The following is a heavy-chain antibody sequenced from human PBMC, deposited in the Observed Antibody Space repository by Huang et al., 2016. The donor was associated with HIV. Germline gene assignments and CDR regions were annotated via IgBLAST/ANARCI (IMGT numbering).Heavy chain of an antibody. CDR2: IYHRGTT. V-gene: IGHV4-39*01. Sequence: QLQLQESGPGLVKPSETLSLTCTVSGGSISSSSYYWGWIRQPPGKGLEWIGSIYHRGTTYYNPALKSRVTISGDTSRTQVSRKLSSVTAADTAVYYCAAHGRIVGIPAAPLRFDPWGQGTLVTVSS. J-gene: IGHJ5*02. CDR3: AAHGRIVGIPAAPLRFDP. D-gene: IGHD6-13*01. CDR1: GGSISSSSYY.